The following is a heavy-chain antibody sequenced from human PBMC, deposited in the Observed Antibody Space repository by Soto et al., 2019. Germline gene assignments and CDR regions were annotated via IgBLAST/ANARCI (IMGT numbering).Heavy chain of an antibody. J-gene: IGHJ6*02. CDR2: ISAYNGNT. CDR3: ARWTGRRRVYSSSWSPHSDYYGMDV. Sequence: GASVKVSCKASGYTFTSYVISWVRQAPGQGLEWMGWISAYNGNTNYAQKLQGRVTMTTDTPTSTAYMELRSLRSDDTAVYYCARWTGRRRVYSSSWSPHSDYYGMDVWGQGTTVNVSS. D-gene: IGHD6-13*01. V-gene: IGHV1-18*04. CDR1: GYTFTSYV.